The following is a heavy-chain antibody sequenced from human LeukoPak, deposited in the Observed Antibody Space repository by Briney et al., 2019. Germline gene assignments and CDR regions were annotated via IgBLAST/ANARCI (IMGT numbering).Heavy chain of an antibody. CDR1: GGSFSGYY. CDR2: INHSGST. CDR3: ARGLGYCSSTSCSTPRTRRFDP. Sequence: TSETLSLTCAVYGGSFSGYYWSWIRRPPGKGLEWIGEINHSGSTNYNPSLKSRVTISVDTSKNQFSLKLSSVTAADTAVYYCARGLGYCSSTSCSTPRTRRFDPWGQGTLVTVSS. J-gene: IGHJ5*02. V-gene: IGHV4-34*01. D-gene: IGHD2-2*01.